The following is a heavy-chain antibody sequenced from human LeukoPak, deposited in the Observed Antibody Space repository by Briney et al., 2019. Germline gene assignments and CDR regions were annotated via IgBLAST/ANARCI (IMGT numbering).Heavy chain of an antibody. CDR2: ISGSGGST. Sequence: PGGSLRLSCAASGFTFSSYAMSWVRQAPGKGLEWVSAISGSGGSTYYADSVKGRFTISRDNSKNTLYLQMDSLRAEDTAVYYCAKDYSSSCEYFQHWGQGTLVTVSS. CDR1: GFTFSSYA. V-gene: IGHV3-23*01. CDR3: AKDYSSSCEYFQH. J-gene: IGHJ1*01. D-gene: IGHD6-13*01.